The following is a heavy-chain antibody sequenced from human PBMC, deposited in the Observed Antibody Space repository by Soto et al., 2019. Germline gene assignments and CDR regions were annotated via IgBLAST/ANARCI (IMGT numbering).Heavy chain of an antibody. J-gene: IGHJ6*02. CDR3: ARGRYSSSSVIPQTYYYGMDV. CDR2: IIPIFGTA. V-gene: IGHV1-69*13. CDR1: GGTFSSYA. Sequence: ASVKVSCKASGGTFSSYAISWVRQAPGQGLEWMGGIIPIFGTANYAQKFQGRVTITADESTSTAYMEPSSLRSEDTAVYYCARGRYSSSSVIPQTYYYGMDVWGQGTTVTVSS. D-gene: IGHD6-6*01.